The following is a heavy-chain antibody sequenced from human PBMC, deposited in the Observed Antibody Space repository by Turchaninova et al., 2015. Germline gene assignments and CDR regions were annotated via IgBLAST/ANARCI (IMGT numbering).Heavy chain of an antibody. CDR3: ARSNSSGYSPFDY. D-gene: IGHD3-22*01. CDR1: GYSISSGYY. J-gene: IGHJ4*02. V-gene: IGHV4-38-2*01. Sequence: QVQLQESGPGLVKPSETLSLTCAVTGYSISSGYYWCWIRQPPGKGLEWIGSIYHIGSTYDNPSLQSRVPIAVDTSKNPVSLKLNSVTAAYSAVYDFARSNSSGYSPFDYWGQGTLVTVSS. CDR2: IYHIGST.